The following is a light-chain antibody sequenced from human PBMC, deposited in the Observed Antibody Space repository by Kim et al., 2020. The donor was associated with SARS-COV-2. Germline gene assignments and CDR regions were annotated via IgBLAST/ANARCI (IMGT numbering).Light chain of an antibody. Sequence: QSALTQPRSVSGSPGQSVTISCTGTSSDFGGFNYVSWYQQHPVKAPKLMIYDVSERPSGVPDRFSGSKSGNTASLTISGLQADDEADYYCCSYAGTSTFYVFGTGTKVTVL. J-gene: IGLJ1*01. CDR3: CSYAGTSTFYV. V-gene: IGLV2-11*01. CDR1: SSDFGGFNY. CDR2: DVS.